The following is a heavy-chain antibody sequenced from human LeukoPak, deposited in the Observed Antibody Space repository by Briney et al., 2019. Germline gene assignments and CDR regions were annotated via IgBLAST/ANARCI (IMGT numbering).Heavy chain of an antibody. D-gene: IGHD3-3*01. CDR2: IYYSGST. J-gene: IGHJ5*02. Sequence: SETLSLTCTVSGGSISSSSYYWGWIRQPPGKGLEWIGSIYYSGSTYYNPSLKSRVTISVDTSKNQFSLKLSSVTAADTAVYYCARDSHDFWSGPNWFDPWGQGTLVTVSS. V-gene: IGHV4-39*07. CDR1: GGSISSSSYY. CDR3: ARDSHDFWSGPNWFDP.